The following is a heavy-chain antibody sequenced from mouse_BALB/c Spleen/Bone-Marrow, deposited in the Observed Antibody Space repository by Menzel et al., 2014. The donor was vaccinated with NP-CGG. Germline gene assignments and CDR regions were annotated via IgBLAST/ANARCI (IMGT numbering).Heavy chain of an antibody. J-gene: IGHJ3*01. D-gene: IGHD1-1*01. V-gene: IGHV3-2*02. CDR1: GYSITSDYA. Sequence: EVKLMESGPGLVKPSRSLSLICTVTGYSITSDYAWNWIRQFPGNKLEWMGYISYSGNTRYNPSLKSRISISRDTSKNQFFLQLNSVTTEDTATYYCARTHYYGSSYPYWGQGTLVTVSA. CDR3: ARTHYYGSSYPY. CDR2: ISYSGNT.